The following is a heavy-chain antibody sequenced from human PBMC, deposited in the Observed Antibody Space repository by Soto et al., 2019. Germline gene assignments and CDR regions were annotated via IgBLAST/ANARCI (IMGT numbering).Heavy chain of an antibody. CDR2: IYWADDE. CDR1: GFSLSTSGEG. Sequence: QITLKESGPTVVKPTQTLTLTCTFSGFSLSTSGEGVGWIRQPPGRALEWLALIYWADDERCSPSLTSRLTNTKDSSKKLVVLIRSNMAPVDTSIYFCAHRGIYGPSAFDLWCQGTMVTVSS. CDR3: AHRGIYGPSAFDL. D-gene: IGHD1-20*01. V-gene: IGHV2-5*02. J-gene: IGHJ3*01.